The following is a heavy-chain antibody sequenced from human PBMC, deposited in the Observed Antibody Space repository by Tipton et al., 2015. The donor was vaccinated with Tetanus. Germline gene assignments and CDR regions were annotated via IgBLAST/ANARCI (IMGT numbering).Heavy chain of an antibody. CDR1: DGPVSSGGHY. V-gene: IGHV4-31*02. Sequence: LRLSCTVSDGPVSSGGHYWGWVRQLPGKGLEWIGCIYYSGTTYYNPSLRSRLSISVDTSKNQFSLSLASVTAADTAIYYCARAELRRGFSGYLYYDLWSRGILVTVSS. CDR3: ARAELRRGFSGYLYYDL. CDR2: IYYSGTT. D-gene: IGHD5-12*01. J-gene: IGHJ2*01.